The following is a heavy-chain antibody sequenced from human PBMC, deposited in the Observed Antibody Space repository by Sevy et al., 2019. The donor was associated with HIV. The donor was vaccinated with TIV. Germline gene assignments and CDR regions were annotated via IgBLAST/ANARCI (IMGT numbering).Heavy chain of an antibody. V-gene: IGHV3-30-3*01. CDR1: GFTFSSYA. Sequence: GGSLRLSCAASGFTFSSYAMHWVRQAPGKGLEWVAVISYDGSNKYYADSVKGRFTISRDNSKNTLYLQMNSLRAEDTAVYYCASESSSWYVGGEYNWFDPWGQGTLVTVSS. CDR2: ISYDGSNK. J-gene: IGHJ5*02. D-gene: IGHD6-13*01. CDR3: ASESSSWYVGGEYNWFDP.